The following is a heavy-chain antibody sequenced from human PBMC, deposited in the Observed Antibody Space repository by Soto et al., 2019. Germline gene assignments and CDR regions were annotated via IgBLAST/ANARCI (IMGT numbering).Heavy chain of an antibody. CDR3: AKRPTGYNWGHDAFDI. Sequence: PGGSLRLSCAASGFTFSSYGIHCVRQAPGKGLEWVAVISFDGSNKYYADSVKGRFTISRDNSKNTLYLQMNSLRAEDTAVYYCAKRPTGYNWGHDAFDIWGQGTMVTVSS. CDR2: ISFDGSNK. V-gene: IGHV3-30*18. CDR1: GFTFSSYG. D-gene: IGHD3-9*01. J-gene: IGHJ3*02.